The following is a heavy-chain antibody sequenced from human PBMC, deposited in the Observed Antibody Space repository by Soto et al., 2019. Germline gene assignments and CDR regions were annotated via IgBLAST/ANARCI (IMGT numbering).Heavy chain of an antibody. Sequence: GGSLRLSCAASGFTFSSYAMSWVRQAPGKGLEWVSAISGSGGSTYYADSVKGRFTISRDNSKNTLYLQMNSLRAEDTAVYYCAKGSVRDLAARLMDVWGKGTTVTVSS. CDR2: ISGSGGST. J-gene: IGHJ6*04. D-gene: IGHD6-6*01. V-gene: IGHV3-23*01. CDR3: AKGSVRDLAARLMDV. CDR1: GFTFSSYA.